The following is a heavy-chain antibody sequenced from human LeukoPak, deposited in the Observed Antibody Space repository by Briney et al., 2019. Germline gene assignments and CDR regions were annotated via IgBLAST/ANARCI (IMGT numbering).Heavy chain of an antibody. Sequence: PGGSLRLSCAVSRFNFSKYWMSWVRQPPGKGLEWVANIKQDGSEKYYVDSVKCRFTISRDNAKNSLYLQMNGLRAEDRAVYYCTRDRCSSTSCFIDYWGQGTLVTVSS. CDR1: RFNFSKYW. D-gene: IGHD2-2*01. V-gene: IGHV3-7*04. J-gene: IGHJ4*02. CDR2: IKQDGSEK. CDR3: TRDRCSSTSCFIDY.